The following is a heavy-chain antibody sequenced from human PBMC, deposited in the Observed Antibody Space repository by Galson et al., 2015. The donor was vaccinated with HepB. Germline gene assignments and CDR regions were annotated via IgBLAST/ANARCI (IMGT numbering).Heavy chain of an antibody. J-gene: IGHJ5*02. V-gene: IGHV1-18*01. CDR3: ARDKDSSGWYGGWFDP. CDR1: GYTFTSYG. D-gene: IGHD6-19*01. CDR2: ISAYNGNT. Sequence: SVKVSCKASGYTFTSYGISWVRQAPGQGLEWMGWISAYNGNTNYAQKLQGRVTMTTDTSTSTAYMELRSLRSDDTAVYYCARDKDSSGWYGGWFDPWGQGTLVTVSS.